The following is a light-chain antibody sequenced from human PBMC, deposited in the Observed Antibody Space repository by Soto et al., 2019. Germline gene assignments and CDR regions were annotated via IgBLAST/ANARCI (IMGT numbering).Light chain of an antibody. CDR3: QSYDSSLSAVV. CDR2: GNS. Sequence: QSVLTQPPSVSGAPGQRVTISCTGSRSNIGGGYDVHWYQQLPGTAPKLLIYGNSHRPSGVPDRFSGSKSGTSASLAITGLQAEDEADYYCQSYDSSLSAVVFGGGTKLTVL. J-gene: IGLJ2*01. V-gene: IGLV1-40*01. CDR1: RSNIGGGYD.